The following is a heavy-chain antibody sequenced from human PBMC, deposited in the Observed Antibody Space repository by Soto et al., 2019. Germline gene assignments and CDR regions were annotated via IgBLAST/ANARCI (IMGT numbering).Heavy chain of an antibody. CDR2: NDRTGGT. CDR1: GGSVNGYY. D-gene: IGHD3-3*01. CDR3: ATRIKVSGLFIRPFDP. J-gene: IGHJ5*02. V-gene: IGHV4-34*01. Sequence: PSETLSLTCAVSGGSVNGYYWNWIRQPPGKGLEWIGGNDRTGGTHYNPPRKSRVTMSVDTSTKQFSLRLSCVAAADTAIYYCATRIKVSGLFIRPFDPWGQGTQVTVSS.